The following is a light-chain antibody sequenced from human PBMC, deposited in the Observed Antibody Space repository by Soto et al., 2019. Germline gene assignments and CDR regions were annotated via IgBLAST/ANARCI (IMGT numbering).Light chain of an antibody. CDR1: QSVLYSSNNKNY. CDR3: QQYYRFPQT. Sequence: DIVMTQSPDSLAVSLGEGATINCKSSQSVLYSSNNKNYLAWYQQKPVQPPKLLIDWPSTGESRVPDRFSGRGSGTDSTLSISRLKAEVVAVYYCQQYYRFPQTCGQGTKVEIK. J-gene: IGKJ1*01. V-gene: IGKV4-1*01. CDR2: WPS.